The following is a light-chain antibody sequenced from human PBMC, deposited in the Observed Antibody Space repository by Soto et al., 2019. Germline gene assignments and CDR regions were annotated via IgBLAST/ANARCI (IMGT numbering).Light chain of an antibody. V-gene: IGKV3-15*01. CDR1: QSVSSN. J-gene: IGKJ2*01. Sequence: EIVMTHSPATLSVYPGERATLSCRASQSVSSNLAWYQQKPGQAPRLLIYGASTRATGIPARFSGSGSGTEFTLTISSLQSEDFAVYYCQQYNNWPWGTFGQGTKVDNK. CDR2: GAS. CDR3: QQYNNWPWGT.